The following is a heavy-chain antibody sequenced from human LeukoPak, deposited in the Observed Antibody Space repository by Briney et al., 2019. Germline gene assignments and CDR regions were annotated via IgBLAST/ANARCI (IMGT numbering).Heavy chain of an antibody. CDR2: INHSGST. V-gene: IGHV4-34*01. Sequence: SETLSLTCAVYGGSFSGYYWSWIRQPPGKGLEWIGEINHSGSTNYNPTLKSRVTISVDTSKNQFSLKLSSVTAADTAVYYCASPPLLYYDSSGYYRTDAFDIWGQGTMVTVSS. D-gene: IGHD3-22*01. CDR1: GGSFSGYY. CDR3: ASPPLLYYDSSGYYRTDAFDI. J-gene: IGHJ3*02.